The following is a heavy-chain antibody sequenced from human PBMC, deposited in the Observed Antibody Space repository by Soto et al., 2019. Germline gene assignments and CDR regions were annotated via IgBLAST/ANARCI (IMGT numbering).Heavy chain of an antibody. CDR2: IYPGDSDT. Sequence: GESLKISCKGSGYSFTSYWIGWVRQIPGKGLEWMGIIYPGDSDTRYSPSFQGQVTISADKSISTAYLQWSSLKASDTAMYYCARQVAASSAASLLFDPWGQGTLVTVSS. D-gene: IGHD6-19*01. CDR3: ARQVAASSAASLLFDP. CDR1: GYSFTSYW. J-gene: IGHJ5*02. V-gene: IGHV5-51*01.